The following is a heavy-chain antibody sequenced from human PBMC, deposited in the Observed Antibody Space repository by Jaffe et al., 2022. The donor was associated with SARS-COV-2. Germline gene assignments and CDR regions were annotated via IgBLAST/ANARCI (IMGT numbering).Heavy chain of an antibody. CDR3: AVNFGVSYYYGMDV. CDR2: INSDGSST. J-gene: IGHJ6*02. D-gene: IGHD3-3*01. V-gene: IGHV3-74*01. Sequence: EVQLVESGGGLVQPGGSLRLSCVGSGFTLSRSWMHWVRQAPGKGLVWVSRINSDGSSTSYADSVKGRFTISRDNDRNTLYLQMNGLTAEDSALYYCAVNFGVSYYYGMDVWGQGTTVTVSS. CDR1: GFTLSRSW.